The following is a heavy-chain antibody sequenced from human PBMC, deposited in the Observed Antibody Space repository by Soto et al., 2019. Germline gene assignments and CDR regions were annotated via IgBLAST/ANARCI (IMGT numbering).Heavy chain of an antibody. CDR2: ITYRGTT. CDR1: GGSINSGGSN. V-gene: IGHV4-31*03. Sequence: QVQLQESGPGLVNPSQTLSLTCTVSGGSINSGGSNWNWIRQRPGEGLEWIGYITYRGTTYSIPSLQRRVTMSVDTSKNQFSLELSSVSAADTAVYYCARDSGESLHFFGYWGQGPPVTVSS. CDR3: ARDSGESLHFFGY. D-gene: IGHD7-27*01. J-gene: IGHJ4*02.